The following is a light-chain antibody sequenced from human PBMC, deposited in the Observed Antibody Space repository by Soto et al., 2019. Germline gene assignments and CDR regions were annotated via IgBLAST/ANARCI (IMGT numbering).Light chain of an antibody. Sequence: EVVLSQSPATLSLSPGERATLSCGASQSVGSNFLAWYQQKPGLAPRLLIYDASSRATGIPDRFSGSGSGTDFTLTTSRLEPEDSAVYYCHQYGGSSRAFGQGTRVEIK. CDR1: QSVGSNF. J-gene: IGKJ1*01. V-gene: IGKV3D-20*01. CDR2: DAS. CDR3: HQYGGSSRA.